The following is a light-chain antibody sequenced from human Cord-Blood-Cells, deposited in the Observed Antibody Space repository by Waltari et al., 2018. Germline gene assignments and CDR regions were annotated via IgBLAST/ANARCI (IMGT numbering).Light chain of an antibody. CDR3: QSYDSSLSGSV. CDR1: SSNTAAGYD. CDR2: GNS. J-gene: IGLJ2*01. Sequence: QSVLTPPPSVSGAPRQRVTISCTGSSSNTAAGYDVHWYQQLPGTAPKLLIYGNSNRPSGVPDRFSGSKSGTSASLAITGLQAEDEADYYCQSYDSSLSGSVFGGGTKLTVL. V-gene: IGLV1-40*01.